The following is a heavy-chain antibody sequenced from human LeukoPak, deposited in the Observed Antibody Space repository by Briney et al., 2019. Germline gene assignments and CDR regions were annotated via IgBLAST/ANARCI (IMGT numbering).Heavy chain of an antibody. CDR2: INPSGGST. D-gene: IGHD3-10*01. Sequence: ASVKVSCKASGYTFTSYYMHWVRQAPGQGLEWMGIINPSGGSTSYAQKFQGRVTMTEDTSTDTAYMELSSLRSEDTAVYYCATLTSGSYYNVLYFQHWGQGTLVTVSS. CDR1: GYTFTSYY. J-gene: IGHJ1*01. CDR3: ATLTSGSYYNVLYFQH. V-gene: IGHV1-46*01.